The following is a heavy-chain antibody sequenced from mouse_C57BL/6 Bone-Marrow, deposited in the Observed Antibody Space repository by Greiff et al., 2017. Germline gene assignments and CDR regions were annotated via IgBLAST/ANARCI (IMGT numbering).Heavy chain of an antibody. D-gene: IGHD3-1*01. Sequence: QVQLQQSGADLVKPGASVKLSCKASGYAFSSYWMNWVKQRPGKGLEWIGQIYPGDGDTNYNGKLKGKATMTADKSSSTAYMQLSSLTSEDSAVYFCAREWLARADWGKGTLVTVYA. V-gene: IGHV1-80*01. CDR2: IYPGDGDT. CDR1: GYAFSSYW. J-gene: IGHJ3*01. CDR3: AREWLARAD.